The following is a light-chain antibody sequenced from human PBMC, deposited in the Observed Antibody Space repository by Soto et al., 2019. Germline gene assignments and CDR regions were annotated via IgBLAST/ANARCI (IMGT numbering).Light chain of an antibody. CDR1: NIGTKN. J-gene: IGLJ1*01. CDR2: YDS. Sequence: SSELTQPPSVSVAPGKTATITCGGDNIGTKNVHWYQQKTGQAPVLVLRYDSDRASGIPERFSGSNSGNTATLTISRVEAGDEADYHCQVWDSNSDHYVFGTGTKLTVL. CDR3: QVWDSNSDHYV. V-gene: IGLV3-21*04.